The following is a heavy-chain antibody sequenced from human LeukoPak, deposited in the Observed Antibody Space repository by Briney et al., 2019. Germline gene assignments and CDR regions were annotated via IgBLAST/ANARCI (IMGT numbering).Heavy chain of an antibody. J-gene: IGHJ4*02. Sequence: SETLSLTCTVSVGSISSGSSYWGWIRQPPGKGLEWIGTIFYSGSTSYNPSPTSRVTISVDTSKNQFSLNLSSVTAADTAVYYCARREYGLAFDYWGQGTLVTASS. V-gene: IGHV4-39*01. CDR3: ARREYGLAFDY. D-gene: IGHD2/OR15-2a*01. CDR2: IFYSGST. CDR1: VGSISSGSSY.